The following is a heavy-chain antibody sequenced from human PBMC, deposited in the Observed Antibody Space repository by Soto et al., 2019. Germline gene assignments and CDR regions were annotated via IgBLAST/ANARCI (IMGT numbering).Heavy chain of an antibody. V-gene: IGHV4-61*01. J-gene: IGHJ6*02. CDR1: GEALGSGQSY. Sequence: QVQLQESGPGLVKSSETLSLICFVSGEALGSGQSYWNWIRQAPGKGLEWIGHTFVTGATKYSASLKSRVTMSVDTSKSQISLTLTSVTAADSATYFCARGRSDRAGSSFGRRMDVWGQGTTVTVSS. D-gene: IGHD3-10*01. CDR2: TFVTGAT. CDR3: ARGRSDRAGSSFGRRMDV.